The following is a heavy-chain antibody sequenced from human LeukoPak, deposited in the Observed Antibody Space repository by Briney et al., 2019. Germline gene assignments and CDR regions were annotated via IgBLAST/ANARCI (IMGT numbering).Heavy chain of an antibody. CDR2: INCNSGSI. Sequence: ASVKVSCKASGYTFTGYYIHWVRQAPGQGPEWMGWINCNSGSINYAQKFQGRVTVTRDTSTSTVYMELSSLRSDDTAVYYCVRVGYCTNGVCYSFDNWGQGTLVTVSS. CDR1: GYTFTGYY. D-gene: IGHD2-8*01. V-gene: IGHV1-2*02. CDR3: VRVGYCTNGVCYSFDN. J-gene: IGHJ4*02.